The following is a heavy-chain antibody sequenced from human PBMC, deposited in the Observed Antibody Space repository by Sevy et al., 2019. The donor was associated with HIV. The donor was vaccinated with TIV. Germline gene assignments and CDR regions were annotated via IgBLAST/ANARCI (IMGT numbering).Heavy chain of an antibody. J-gene: IGHJ4*02. CDR2: IYYSGST. CDR1: GGSISSYY. Sequence: SETLSLTCTVSGGSISSYYWSWIRQPPGKGLEWIGYIYYSGSTNYNPSLKSRVTISVDTSKNQFSLKLSSVTAADTAVYYCARAPLNGFWSDYYSHYFDYWGQGTLVTVSS. D-gene: IGHD3-3*01. V-gene: IGHV4-59*01. CDR3: ARAPLNGFWSDYYSHYFDY.